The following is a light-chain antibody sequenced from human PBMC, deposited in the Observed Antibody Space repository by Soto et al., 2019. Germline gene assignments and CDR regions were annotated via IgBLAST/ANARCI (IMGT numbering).Light chain of an antibody. Sequence: DIQMTQSPSSLSASVGDRVNITCRASQTISSYLNWYQKNPGKAPKLLIYAASTLESGVPSRFSGRRSGTDFTRTISSLQTEDFATYYCQQSSRTPWTFGQGTKVEIK. CDR2: AAS. CDR1: QTISSY. CDR3: QQSSRTPWT. J-gene: IGKJ1*01. V-gene: IGKV1-39*01.